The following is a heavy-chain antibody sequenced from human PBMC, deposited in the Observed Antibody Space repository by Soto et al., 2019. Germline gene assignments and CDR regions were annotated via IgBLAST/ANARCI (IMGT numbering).Heavy chain of an antibody. D-gene: IGHD6-13*01. J-gene: IGHJ6*02. CDR2: IYPGDSDT. V-gene: IGHV5-51*01. CDR3: ARALSSIAAAGPYYYYGMDV. Sequence: GESLKISCKGSGYSFTSYWIGWVRQMPGKGLEWMGIIYPGDSDTRYSPSFQGQVTISADKSISTAYLQWSSLKASDTAMYYCARALSSIAAAGPYYYYGMDVWGQGTTVTVSS. CDR1: GYSFTSYW.